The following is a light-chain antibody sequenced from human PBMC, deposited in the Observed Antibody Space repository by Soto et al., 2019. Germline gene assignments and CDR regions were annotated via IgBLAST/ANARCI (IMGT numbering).Light chain of an antibody. CDR1: QSVSSSY. CDR2: GAS. J-gene: IGKJ1*01. CDR3: QQVET. V-gene: IGKV3-20*01. Sequence: EVVLTQSPGTLSLSPGDRATLSCRASQSVSSSYLAWYQQKPGQAPRLLIYGASSRATGIPDRFSGSGSGTDFTLTISRLEPEDFAVYYCQQVETFGQGTKVDIK.